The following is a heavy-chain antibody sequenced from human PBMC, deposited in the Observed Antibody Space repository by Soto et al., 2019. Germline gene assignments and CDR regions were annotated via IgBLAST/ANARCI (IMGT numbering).Heavy chain of an antibody. CDR3: ARRDGDV. CDR1: GFTFSDHY. V-gene: IGHV3-11*01. CDR2: ISNSGSPI. J-gene: IGHJ6*02. Sequence: GGSLRLSCAASGFTFSDHYMSWIRQAPGKGLEWVSYISNSGSPIYYADSVKGRFTISRDNAKNSLYLQMIGLRAEDTAVYYCARRDGDVWGQGTTATVSS.